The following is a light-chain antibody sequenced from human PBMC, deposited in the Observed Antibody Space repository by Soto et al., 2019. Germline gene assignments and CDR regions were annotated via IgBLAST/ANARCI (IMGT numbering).Light chain of an antibody. Sequence: EIVLTQSPGTLSLSPGERATLSCRASQSVSSSYLAWYQQKPGQAPRLLIYGASSRPTGIPDRFSGSRSGTDFTLTISRLEPEDFAVYYCHQYGSSPPRTFGGGTKVEIK. CDR2: GAS. J-gene: IGKJ4*01. V-gene: IGKV3-20*01. CDR3: HQYGSSPPRT. CDR1: QSVSSSY.